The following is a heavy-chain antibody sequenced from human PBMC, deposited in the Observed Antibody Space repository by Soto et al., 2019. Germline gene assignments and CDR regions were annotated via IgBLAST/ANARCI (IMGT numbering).Heavy chain of an antibody. J-gene: IGHJ4*02. CDR3: ARPPGIAVAGPLDY. Sequence: PGGSLRLSCAASGFTFSSYAMHWVRQAPGKGLEWVAVISYDGSNKYYADSVKGRFTISRDNSKNTLYLQMNSLRAEDTAVYYCARPPGIAVAGPLDYWGQGTLVTVSS. CDR1: GFTFSSYA. V-gene: IGHV3-30-3*01. CDR2: ISYDGSNK. D-gene: IGHD6-19*01.